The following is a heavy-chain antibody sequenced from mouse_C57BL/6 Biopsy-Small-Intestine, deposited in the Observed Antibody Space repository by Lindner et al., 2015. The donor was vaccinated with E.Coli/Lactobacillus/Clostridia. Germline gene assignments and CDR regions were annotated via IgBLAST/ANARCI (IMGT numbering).Heavy chain of an antibody. D-gene: IGHD6-2*01. CDR2: ISSGGDYI. V-gene: IGHV5-9-1*02. CDR3: TRVTVSGDAMDY. CDR1: GFTFSSYA. Sequence: VQLQESGEGLVKPGGSLKLSCAASGFTFSSYAMSWVRQTPEKRLEWVAYISSGGDYIYYADTVKGRFTISRDNARNTLYLQMSSLKSEDTAMYYCTRVTVSGDAMDYWGQGTSVTVSS. J-gene: IGHJ4*01.